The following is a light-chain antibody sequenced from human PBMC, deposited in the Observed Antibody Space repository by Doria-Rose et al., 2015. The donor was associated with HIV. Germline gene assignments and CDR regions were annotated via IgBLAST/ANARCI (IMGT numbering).Light chain of an antibody. V-gene: IGLV3-1*01. Sequence: KYVCWDQQKPGQSPVLVIYEDIKRPSGIPERFSGSNSGNTATLTISGTQAMDEADYYCQAWDSTTAYVFGTGTKVTVL. J-gene: IGLJ1*01. CDR1: KY. CDR3: QAWDSTTAYV. CDR2: EDI.